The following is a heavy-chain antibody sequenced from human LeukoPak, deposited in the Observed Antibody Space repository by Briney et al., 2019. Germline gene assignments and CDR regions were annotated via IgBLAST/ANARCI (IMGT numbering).Heavy chain of an antibody. Sequence: GESLKISCKGSGYSFTGYWIGWVRQMPGKGLEWMGIIYPGDSDTRYSPSFQGQVTISADKSISTAYLQWSSLKASDTAMYYCARHVGATGYYYYYYMDVWGKGTTVTVSS. J-gene: IGHJ6*03. CDR1: GYSFTGYW. CDR2: IYPGDSDT. CDR3: ARHVGATGYYYYYYMDV. D-gene: IGHD1-26*01. V-gene: IGHV5-51*01.